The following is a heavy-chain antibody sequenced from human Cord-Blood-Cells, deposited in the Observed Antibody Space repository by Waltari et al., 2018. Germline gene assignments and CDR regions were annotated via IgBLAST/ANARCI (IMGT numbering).Heavy chain of an antibody. Sequence: QVQLVQSGAEVKKPGSSVKVSCKASGGTFSSYAISWVRQAPGQGLEWMGGIIPIFGTANYAQKFQGRVTITADESTSTAYMELSSLRSEDTAVYYCARPTGAKGRLNDAFDIWGQGTMVTVSS. J-gene: IGHJ3*02. CDR2: IIPIFGTA. CDR1: GGTFSSYA. V-gene: IGHV1-69*01. D-gene: IGHD7-27*01. CDR3: ARPTGAKGRLNDAFDI.